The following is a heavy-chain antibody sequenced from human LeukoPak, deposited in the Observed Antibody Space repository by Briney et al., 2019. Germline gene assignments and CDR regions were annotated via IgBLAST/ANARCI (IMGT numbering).Heavy chain of an antibody. V-gene: IGHV3-7*01. CDR1: GFTFSSYW. D-gene: IGHD3-16*01. Sequence: GGSLRLSCAAPGFTFSSYWMGWVRQAPGKGLEWVANIKQDGSEKYYVDSVKGRFTISRDNAKNSLYLQMNSLRAEDTAVYYCARAGEWFDPWGQGTLVTVSS. CDR3: ARAGEWFDP. CDR2: IKQDGSEK. J-gene: IGHJ5*02.